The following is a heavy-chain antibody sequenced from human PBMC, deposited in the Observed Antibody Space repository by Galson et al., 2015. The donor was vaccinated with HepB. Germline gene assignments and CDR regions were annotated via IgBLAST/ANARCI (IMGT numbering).Heavy chain of an antibody. V-gene: IGHV4-4*02. D-gene: IGHD4-11*01. CDR1: GGSISSSNW. Sequence: LSLTCAVSGGSISSSNWWSWVRQPPGKGLEWIGEIYHSGSTNYNPSLKSRVTISVDKSKNQFSLKLSSVTAADTAVYYCARVFYSSYYYGMDVWGQGTTVTVSS. J-gene: IGHJ6*02. CDR2: IYHSGST. CDR3: ARVFYSSYYYGMDV.